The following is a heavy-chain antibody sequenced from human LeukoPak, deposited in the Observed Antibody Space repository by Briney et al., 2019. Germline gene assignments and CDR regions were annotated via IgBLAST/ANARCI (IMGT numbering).Heavy chain of an antibody. CDR2: INPSGGST. J-gene: IGHJ2*01. CDR1: GYTFTGYY. Sequence: ASVTVSCKASGYTFTGYYMHWVRQAPGQGLEWMGIINPSGGSTSYAQKFQGRVTMTRDTSTSTVYMELSSLRSEDTAVYYCARDRGCSSTSCSVGDFDLWGRGTLVTVSS. CDR3: ARDRGCSSTSCSVGDFDL. D-gene: IGHD2-2*01. V-gene: IGHV1-46*01.